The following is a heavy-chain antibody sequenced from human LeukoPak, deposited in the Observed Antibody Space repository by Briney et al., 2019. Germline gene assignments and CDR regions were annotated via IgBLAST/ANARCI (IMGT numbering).Heavy chain of an antibody. D-gene: IGHD2-2*01. CDR1: GYTFTSYA. V-gene: IGHV1-2*02. J-gene: IGHJ5*02. CDR3: ARGWPVVPAATIGWFDP. CDR2: INPNSGGT. Sequence: ASVKVSCKASGYTFTSYAMNWVRQAPGQGLEWMGWINPNSGGTNYAQKFQGRVTMTRDTSISTAYMELSRLRSDDTAVYYCARGWPVVPAATIGWFDPWGQGTLVTVSS.